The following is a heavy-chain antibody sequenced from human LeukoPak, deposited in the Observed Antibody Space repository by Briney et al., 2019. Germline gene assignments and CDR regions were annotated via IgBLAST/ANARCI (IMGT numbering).Heavy chain of an antibody. CDR2: IYYSGST. Sequence: PSQTLSLTCTVSGGSISSGSYFWRWIRQPPGKGLEWIGYIYYSGSTNYNPSLKSRVTISVDTSKNQFSLKLSSVTAADTAVYYCAREGVVRGVLDYWGQGTLVTVSS. V-gene: IGHV4-61*01. CDR3: AREGVVRGVLDY. CDR1: GGSISSGSYF. D-gene: IGHD3-10*01. J-gene: IGHJ4*02.